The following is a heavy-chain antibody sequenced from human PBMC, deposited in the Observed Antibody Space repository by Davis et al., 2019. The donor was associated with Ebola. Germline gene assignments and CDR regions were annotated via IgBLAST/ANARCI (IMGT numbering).Heavy chain of an antibody. D-gene: IGHD1-14*01. CDR1: GFTFRNYW. V-gene: IGHV3-7*01. CDR2: IGDDGSVK. CDR3: ARDVAGRAGY. Sequence: GESLKISCAASGFTFRNYWMSWVRQAPGKGLEWLANIGDDGSVKNYADSVRGRFTISRDNAKNTLFLQMNSLRADDTAVYYCARDVAGRAGYWGQGTLVTVSS. J-gene: IGHJ4*02.